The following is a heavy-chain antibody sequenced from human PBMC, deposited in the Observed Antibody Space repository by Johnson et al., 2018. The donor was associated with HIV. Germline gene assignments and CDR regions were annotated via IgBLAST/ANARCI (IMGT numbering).Heavy chain of an antibody. V-gene: IGHV3-74*02. CDR3: ASGKSWHRDAFDI. J-gene: IGHJ3*02. CDR1: GFTFSSYW. Sequence: VQLVESGGGVVQPGGSLRLSCAASGFTFSSYWMHWVRRAPGKGLVWVSHINSDGSSTSYADSVTGRFTISRDNAKNTLFVQMSSLRAEDTAVYYCASGKSWHRDAFDIWGQGTMVTVSS. CDR2: INSDGSST. D-gene: IGHD6-13*01.